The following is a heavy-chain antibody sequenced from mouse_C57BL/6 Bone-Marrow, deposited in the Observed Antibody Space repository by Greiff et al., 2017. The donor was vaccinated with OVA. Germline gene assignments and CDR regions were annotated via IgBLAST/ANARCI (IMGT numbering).Heavy chain of an antibody. CDR2: SRNKANDYTT. CDR3: ARDDYGSSFYWYFDV. J-gene: IGHJ1*03. Sequence: DVKLVESGGGLVQSGRSLRLSCATSGFTFSDFYMEWVRQAPGKGLEWIAASRNKANDYTTEYSASVKGRFIVSRDTSQSILYLQMNALRAEDTAIYYCARDDYGSSFYWYFDVWGTGTTVTVSS. V-gene: IGHV7-1*01. D-gene: IGHD1-1*01. CDR1: GFTFSDFY.